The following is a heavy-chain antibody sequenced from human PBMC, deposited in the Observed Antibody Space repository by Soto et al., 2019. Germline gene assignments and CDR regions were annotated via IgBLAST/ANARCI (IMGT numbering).Heavy chain of an antibody. V-gene: IGHV1-2*04. CDR1: GYTFTGYY. Sequence: ASVKVSCKASGYTFTGYYMHWVRQAPGQGLEWMGWINPNSGGTNYAQKVQGWVTMTRDTSISTASMELSRLRSDDTAVSSCARDLGLYDSSGYYPAPFDYWGQGTLVTVSS. D-gene: IGHD3-22*01. CDR2: INPNSGGT. CDR3: ARDLGLYDSSGYYPAPFDY. J-gene: IGHJ4*02.